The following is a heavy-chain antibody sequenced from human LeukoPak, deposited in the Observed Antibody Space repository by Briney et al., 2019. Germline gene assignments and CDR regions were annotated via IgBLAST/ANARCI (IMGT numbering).Heavy chain of an antibody. J-gene: IGHJ6*03. CDR1: GFTVSSNY. CDR2: IYSGGST. D-gene: IGHD3-22*01. Sequence: GGSLRLSCAASGFTVSSNYMSWVRQAPGKGLEWVSVIYSGGSTYYADSVKGRFTISRDNSKNTLYLQMNSLRAEDTAVYYCARNGYYYDSSGYYGYYMDVWGKGTTVTVS. CDR3: ARNGYYYDSSGYYGYYMDV. V-gene: IGHV3-53*01.